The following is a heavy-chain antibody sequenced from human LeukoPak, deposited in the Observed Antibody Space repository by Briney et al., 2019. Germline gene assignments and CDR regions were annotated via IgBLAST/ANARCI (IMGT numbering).Heavy chain of an antibody. Sequence: GGSLRLSCAASGFTFRLYVMTWVRQAPGKGLEWVSAITGSGGSIYYADSVGGRFTISRDNSKNTLYLQMRSLRAEDTAIYYCAHPSTPDYGGLDYWGQGTLATVSS. J-gene: IGHJ4*02. CDR3: AHPSTPDYGGLDY. V-gene: IGHV3-23*01. D-gene: IGHD4-17*01. CDR1: GFTFRLYV. CDR2: ITGSGGSI.